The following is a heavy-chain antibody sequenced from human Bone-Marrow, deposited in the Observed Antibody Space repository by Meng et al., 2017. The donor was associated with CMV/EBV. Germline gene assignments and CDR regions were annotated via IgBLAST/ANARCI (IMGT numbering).Heavy chain of an antibody. V-gene: IGHV4-4*07. D-gene: IGHD6-13*01. CDR3: ASRSSSWTGQYNWFDP. CDR2: IYTSGST. Sequence: SETLSLTCTVSGGSISSYYWSWIRQPAGKGLEWIRRIYTSGSTNYNPSLKSRVTISVDTSKNQFSLKLSSVTAADTAVYYCASRSSSWTGQYNWFDPWGQGTLVTVSS. CDR1: GGSISSYY. J-gene: IGHJ5*02.